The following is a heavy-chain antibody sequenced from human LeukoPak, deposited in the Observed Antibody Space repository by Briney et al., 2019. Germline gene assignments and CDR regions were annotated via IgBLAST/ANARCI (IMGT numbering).Heavy chain of an antibody. CDR2: ISGSGGST. Sequence: PGGSLRLSCAASGFTFSSYAMSWVRQALGKGLEWVSAISGSGGSTYYADSVKGRFTISRDNSKNTLYLQMNSLRAEDTAVYYCAKDLLGFGPYYYYYMDVWGKGTTVTVSS. CDR3: AKDLLGFGPYYYYYMDV. CDR1: GFTFSSYA. J-gene: IGHJ6*03. D-gene: IGHD3-10*01. V-gene: IGHV3-23*01.